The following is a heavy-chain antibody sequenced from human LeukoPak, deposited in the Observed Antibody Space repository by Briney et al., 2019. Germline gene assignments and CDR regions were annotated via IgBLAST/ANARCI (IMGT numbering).Heavy chain of an antibody. CDR1: GGSISSYS. D-gene: IGHD2-2*01. Sequence: SETLSLTCTVSGGSISSYSWTWLRQPPGKGLEWIGYVSYSGNTNYNPSLKSRVTISLDTSKNHFSLRLSSVTAADTAMYYCARGYCSSTSCIFDYWGQGTLVTVSS. CDR3: ARGYCSSTSCIFDY. V-gene: IGHV4-59*01. J-gene: IGHJ4*02. CDR2: VSYSGNT.